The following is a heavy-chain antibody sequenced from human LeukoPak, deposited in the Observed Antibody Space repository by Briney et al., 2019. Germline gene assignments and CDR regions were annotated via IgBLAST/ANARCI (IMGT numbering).Heavy chain of an antibody. CDR1: GFTFSNYG. D-gene: IGHD6-19*01. CDR2: ISSSSNYI. J-gene: IGHJ4*02. V-gene: IGHV3-21*01. CDR3: ARGTLGAWGW. Sequence: GGSLRLSCAASGFTFSNYGMNWVRQAPGKGLEWVSSISSSSNYIHYADSVKGRFTISRDNAKNSLYLQMNSLRAEDTAVYFCARGTLGAWGWWGQGTLVTVSS.